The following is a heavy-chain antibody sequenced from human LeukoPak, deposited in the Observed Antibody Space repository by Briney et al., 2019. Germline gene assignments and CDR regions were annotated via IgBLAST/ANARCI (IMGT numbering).Heavy chain of an antibody. CDR1: GFTFSSYW. CDR3: ARGGLIVVKEKAFDI. Sequence: PGGSLRLSCAASGFTFSSYWKSWVRQAPGKGLEWVANIKQDGSEKYYVDSVKGRFTISRDNAKNSLYLQMNSLRAEDAAVYYCARGGLIVVKEKAFDIWGQGTMVTVSS. V-gene: IGHV3-7*01. CDR2: IKQDGSEK. J-gene: IGHJ3*02. D-gene: IGHD3-22*01.